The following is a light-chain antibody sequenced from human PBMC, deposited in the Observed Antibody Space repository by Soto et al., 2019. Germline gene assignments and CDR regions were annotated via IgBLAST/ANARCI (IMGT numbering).Light chain of an antibody. Sequence: QSVLTQSPSVSAAPGQQVTISCSGSSSNIRSDTVNWYQQLPGTAPKLLIYRTNQRPSGVPDRFSGSRSGTSASLAISGLQSEDEADYYCAARDDSLNGWVFGGGTKLTVL. V-gene: IGLV1-44*01. CDR1: SSNIRSDT. CDR2: RTN. CDR3: AARDDSLNGWV. J-gene: IGLJ3*02.